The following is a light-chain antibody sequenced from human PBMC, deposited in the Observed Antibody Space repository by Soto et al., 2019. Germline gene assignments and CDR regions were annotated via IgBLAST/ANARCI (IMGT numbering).Light chain of an antibody. CDR2: WVS. Sequence: DIVMTQSPDSLAVSLGERATINCKSSQSVLYNSNNKNYLAWYQHKLGQPPRLLIRWVSSRESGVPDRFSGSGSGTEFTLTIDSLQAEDVAVYYCLQYLNIPRTFGQGTKVDIK. CDR3: LQYLNIPRT. V-gene: IGKV4-1*01. J-gene: IGKJ1*01. CDR1: QSVLYNSNNKNY.